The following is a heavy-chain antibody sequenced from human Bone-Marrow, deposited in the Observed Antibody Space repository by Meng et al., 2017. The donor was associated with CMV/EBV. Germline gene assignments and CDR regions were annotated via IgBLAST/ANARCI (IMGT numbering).Heavy chain of an antibody. Sequence: GESLKISCAASGFTFSSYAMSWVRQAPGKGLEWVSAISGSGGSTYYADSVKGRFTISRDNSKNTLYLQMNSLRAEDTAVYYCARGYYDILTGYSNDAFDIWGQGTMVTVSS. V-gene: IGHV3-23*01. CDR3: ARGYYDILTGYSNDAFDI. D-gene: IGHD3-9*01. CDR1: GFTFSSYA. J-gene: IGHJ3*02. CDR2: ISGSGGST.